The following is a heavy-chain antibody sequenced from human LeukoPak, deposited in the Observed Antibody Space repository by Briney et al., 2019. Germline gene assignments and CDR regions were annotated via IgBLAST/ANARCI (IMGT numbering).Heavy chain of an antibody. V-gene: IGHV3-20*04. Sequence: GGSLRLSCAASGFTFSSYGMSWVRQAPGKGLEWVSASNWNGARIGYADSVRGRFTISRDNAKNSLYLQMNSLRAEDTAVYYCARDSGHVDTAMAHDYWGQGTLVTVSS. CDR1: GFTFSSYG. D-gene: IGHD5-18*01. CDR3: ARDSGHVDTAMAHDY. CDR2: SNWNGARI. J-gene: IGHJ4*02.